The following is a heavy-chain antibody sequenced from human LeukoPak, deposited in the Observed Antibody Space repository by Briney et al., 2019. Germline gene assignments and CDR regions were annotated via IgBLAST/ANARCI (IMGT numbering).Heavy chain of an antibody. CDR2: VSGSGGSA. J-gene: IGHJ4*02. CDR3: AKDSVGVAGPDY. Sequence: GGSLRLSCAASGLTFSSYAMSWVRQAPGKGLEWVSTVSGSGGSAYYADSVKGRFTISRDNSKNTLYLQMNSLRVEDTAVYYCAKDSVGVAGPDYWGQGTLVTVSS. CDR1: GLTFSSYA. V-gene: IGHV3-23*01. D-gene: IGHD6-19*01.